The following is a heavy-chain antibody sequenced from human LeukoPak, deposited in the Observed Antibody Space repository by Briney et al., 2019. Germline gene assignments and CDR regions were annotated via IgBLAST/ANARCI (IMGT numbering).Heavy chain of an antibody. CDR1: GYTFTSYD. Sequence: GASVKVSCKASGYTFTSYDINWVRQATGQGLEWMGWMNPNSGNTGYAQKFQGRVTMTRDTSTGTACMELSSLRSEDSAVYYCAREPLRTEHIDYWGQGPLVTVSS. CDR2: MNPNSGNT. J-gene: IGHJ4*02. V-gene: IGHV1-8*01. D-gene: IGHD1-14*01. CDR3: AREPLRTEHIDY.